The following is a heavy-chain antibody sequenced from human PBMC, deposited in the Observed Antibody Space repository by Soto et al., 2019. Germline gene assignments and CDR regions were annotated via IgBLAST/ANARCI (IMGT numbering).Heavy chain of an antibody. CDR2: TYYRTKWYN. CDR1: GDSVSSNDAA. J-gene: IGHJ6*02. D-gene: IGHD6-6*01. V-gene: IGHV6-1*01. CDR3: ARLHSSSSSDMDV. Sequence: PSQTLSLTCAISGDSVSSNDAAWNWIRQFPSRGLEWLGRTYYRTKWYNGYAVSVKSRITITPDTSKNQFSLQLNSVTPEDTAVYYCARLHSSSSSDMDVWGQGTTVTVSS.